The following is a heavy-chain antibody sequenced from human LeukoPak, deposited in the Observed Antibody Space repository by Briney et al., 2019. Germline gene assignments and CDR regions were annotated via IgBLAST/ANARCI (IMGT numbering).Heavy chain of an antibody. CDR3: AIDAASPSMTDAFDI. V-gene: IGHV1-18*01. CDR2: ISAYNGNT. J-gene: IGHJ3*02. CDR1: GYTFTSYG. D-gene: IGHD2/OR15-2a*01. Sequence: ASVKVSCKASGYTFTSYGISWVRQAPGQGLEWMGWISAYNGNTNYAQKLQGRVTMTTDTSTSTAYMELRSLRSDDTAVYYCAIDAASPSMTDAFDIWGQGTMVTVSS.